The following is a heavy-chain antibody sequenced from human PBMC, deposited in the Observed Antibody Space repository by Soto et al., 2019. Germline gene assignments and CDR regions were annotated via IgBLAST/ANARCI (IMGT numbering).Heavy chain of an antibody. D-gene: IGHD5-12*01. V-gene: IGHV1-3*05. J-gene: IGHJ4*02. CDR3: ARESGYDDFDY. CDR2: INAGNGNT. Sequence: QVQLVQSGAEEKKPGASVKVSCKASGYTFTSYAMHWVRQAPGQRLEWMGWINAGNGNTKYSQKFQGXXTXTXGTSASTAYMELSSLRSEDTAVYYCARESGYDDFDYWGQGTLVTVSS. CDR1: GYTFTSYA.